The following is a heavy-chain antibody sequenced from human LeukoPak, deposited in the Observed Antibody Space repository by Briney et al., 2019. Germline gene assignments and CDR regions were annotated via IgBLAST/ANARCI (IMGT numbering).Heavy chain of an antibody. CDR3: ARAYSSSGLLDY. CDR1: GGSFSGYY. Sequence: PSETLSLTCAVYGGSFSGYYWSWIRQPPGKGLEWIGEINHSGSTNYNPSLKSRVTYSVDTSRNQFSLKLSSVTAADPAVYYCARAYSSSGLLDYWGQGTLVPVSS. J-gene: IGHJ4*02. D-gene: IGHD6-6*01. CDR2: INHSGST. V-gene: IGHV4-34*01.